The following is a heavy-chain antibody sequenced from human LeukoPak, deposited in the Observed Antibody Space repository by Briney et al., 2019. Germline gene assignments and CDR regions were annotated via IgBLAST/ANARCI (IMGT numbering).Heavy chain of an antibody. J-gene: IGHJ4*02. CDR1: GGSISSGGYY. D-gene: IGHD3-10*01. Sequence: PSQTLSLTCTVSGGSISSGGYYWSWLRQHPGKGLEWIGYIYYSGSTYYNPSLKSRVTISVDTSKNQFSLKLSSVTAADTAVYYCARGPYYYGSGSSSFDYWGQGTLVTVSS. CDR2: IYYSGST. V-gene: IGHV4-31*03. CDR3: ARGPYYYGSGSSSFDY.